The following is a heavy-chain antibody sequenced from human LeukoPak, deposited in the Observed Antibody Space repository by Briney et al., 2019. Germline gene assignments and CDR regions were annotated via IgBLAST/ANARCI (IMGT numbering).Heavy chain of an antibody. V-gene: IGHV1-18*01. J-gene: IGHJ3*02. D-gene: IGHD3-10*01. CDR1: GYTFTNFG. CDR3: ARGGSGAYGSGSYYTALDI. CDR2: ISVYDGNT. Sequence: ASVKVSCKASGYTFTNFGISWVRQAPGQGLEWMGWISVYDGNTKYAQKLQGRVTMTTDTSTSTAYMELRSLRSDDTAVYYCARGGSGAYGSGSYYTALDIWGQGTMVTVSS.